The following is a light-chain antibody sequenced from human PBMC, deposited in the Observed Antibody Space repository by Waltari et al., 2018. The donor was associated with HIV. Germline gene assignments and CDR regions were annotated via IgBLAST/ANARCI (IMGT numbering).Light chain of an antibody. CDR1: SSDVGSYNL. CDR2: EGS. Sequence: QSALPQPASVSGSPGQSITISCTGTSSDVGSYNLVSWYQQHPGKAPKLMIYEGSKRPSGVSNRFSGAKSGNTASLTISGLQAEDEADYYGCSYAGSSFVVFGGGTKLTVL. V-gene: IGLV2-23*01. CDR3: CSYAGSSFVV. J-gene: IGLJ2*01.